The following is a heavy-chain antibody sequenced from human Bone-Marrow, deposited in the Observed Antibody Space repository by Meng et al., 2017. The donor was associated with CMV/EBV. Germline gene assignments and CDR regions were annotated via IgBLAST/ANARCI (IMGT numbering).Heavy chain of an antibody. Sequence: GESLKISCGASGFTFSNYAMNWVRQTPGKALEWLALIGTNERATHYADCVKGRFTISRDNPKNTLYLELNSLRAEDTALYYCARDLDSTGYYDEYYWGQGTLVTVSS. D-gene: IGHD3-22*01. CDR2: IGTNERAT. V-gene: IGHV3-23*01. CDR1: GFTFSNYA. J-gene: IGHJ4*02. CDR3: ARDLDSTGYYDEYY.